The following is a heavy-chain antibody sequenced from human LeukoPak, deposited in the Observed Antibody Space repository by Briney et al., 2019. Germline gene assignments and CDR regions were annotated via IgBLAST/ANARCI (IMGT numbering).Heavy chain of an antibody. CDR1: GGTFSSYA. D-gene: IGHD3-10*01. Sequence: SVKVSCKASGGTFSSYAISWVRQAPGQGLEWMGGIIPIFGTANYAQKFQGRVTITADESTSTAYMELSSLRSEDTAVYYCARALRVGSGIEYWFDPWGQGTLVTVSS. CDR3: ARALRVGSGIEYWFDP. J-gene: IGHJ5*02. V-gene: IGHV1-69*13. CDR2: IIPIFGTA.